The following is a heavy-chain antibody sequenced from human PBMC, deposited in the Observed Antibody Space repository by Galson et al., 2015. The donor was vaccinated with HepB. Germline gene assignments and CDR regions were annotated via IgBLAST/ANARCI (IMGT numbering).Heavy chain of an antibody. V-gene: IGHV1-2*02. D-gene: IGHD3-10*01. CDR1: GYTFTGYY. Sequence: SVKVSCKASGYTFTGYYMHWVRQAPGQGLEWMGWINPNSGGTNYAQKFQGRVTMTRDTSISTAYMELSRLRSDDTAVYYCARDGAYGSGSYSTYYYYYYMDVWGKGTTVTVSS. J-gene: IGHJ6*03. CDR3: ARDGAYGSGSYSTYYYYYYMDV. CDR2: INPNSGGT.